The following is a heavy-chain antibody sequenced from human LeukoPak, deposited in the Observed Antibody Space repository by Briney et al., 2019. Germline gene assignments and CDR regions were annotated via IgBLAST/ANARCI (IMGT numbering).Heavy chain of an antibody. CDR2: IRSKAYGGTT. D-gene: IGHD2-15*01. CDR1: GFTFGDYA. Sequence: GGSLRLSCTASGFTFGDYAMSWVRQAPGKGLEWVGFIRSKAYGGTTEYAASVKGRFTISRDDSKSIAYLQMNSLKTEDTAVYYCTRDEAVIDYWGQGTLVTVSS. V-gene: IGHV3-49*04. CDR3: TRDEAVIDY. J-gene: IGHJ4*02.